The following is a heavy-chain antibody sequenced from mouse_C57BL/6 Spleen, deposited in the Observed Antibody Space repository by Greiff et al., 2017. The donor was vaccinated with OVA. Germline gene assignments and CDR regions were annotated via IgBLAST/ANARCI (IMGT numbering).Heavy chain of an antibody. CDR3: ARNGNYDFDY. Sequence: QVQLQQSGAELVKPGASVKISCKASGYAFSSYWMNWVKQRPGKGLEWIGPIYPGDGDTDYNGKFKGKAKLTADKSSSTAYMQLISLTSEDLSVYFCARNGNYDFDYWGKGTTLTVSS. D-gene: IGHD2-1*01. V-gene: IGHV1-80*01. CDR2: IYPGDGDT. CDR1: GYAFSSYW. J-gene: IGHJ2*01.